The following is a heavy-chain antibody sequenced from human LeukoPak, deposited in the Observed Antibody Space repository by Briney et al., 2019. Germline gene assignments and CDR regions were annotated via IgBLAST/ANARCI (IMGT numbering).Heavy chain of an antibody. CDR3: ARMRLNLAARPYYYYYYGMDV. CDR2: IWYDGSFK. J-gene: IGHJ6*02. V-gene: IGHV3-30*19. CDR1: GFTLSGYG. Sequence: PGRSLRLSCAASGFTLSGYGMHWVRQAPGKGLEWVAVIWYDGSFKYYADSVKGRFTISRDNAKNSLYLQMNSLRAEDTAVYYCARMRLNLAARPYYYYYYGMDVWGQGTTVTVSS. D-gene: IGHD6-6*01.